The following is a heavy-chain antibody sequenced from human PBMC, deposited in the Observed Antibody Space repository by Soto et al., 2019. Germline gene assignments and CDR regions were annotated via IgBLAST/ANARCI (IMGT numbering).Heavy chain of an antibody. J-gene: IGHJ4*02. Sequence: SETLSLTCAVSGGSISSSNWWSWVRQPPGKGLEWIGEIYHSGSTNYNPSLKSRVTISVDKSKNQFSLKLSSVTAADTAVYYCAKGGMASQVPDFDYWGQGTLVTVSS. CDR3: AKGGMASQVPDFDY. V-gene: IGHV4-4*02. CDR2: IYHSGST. CDR1: GGSISSSNW. D-gene: IGHD3-16*01.